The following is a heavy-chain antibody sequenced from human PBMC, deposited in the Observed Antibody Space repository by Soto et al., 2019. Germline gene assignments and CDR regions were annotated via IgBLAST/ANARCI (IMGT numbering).Heavy chain of an antibody. Sequence: QITLKESGPSLVQPTQTLTLTCTFSGFSLSTSEVALGWILQPPGKALEWLALIYGSDDKRYSPSLKSRLTVTKDTSKNQVVRTMTNRDAVDTATFYCAHRRRNTFDSCGQGTLVTVSS. D-gene: IGHD2-2*02. CDR1: GFSLSTSEVA. J-gene: IGHJ5*01. CDR2: IYGSDDK. CDR3: AHRRRNTFDS. V-gene: IGHV2-5*01.